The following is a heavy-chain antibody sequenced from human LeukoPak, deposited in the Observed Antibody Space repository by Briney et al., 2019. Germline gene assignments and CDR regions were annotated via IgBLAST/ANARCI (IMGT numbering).Heavy chain of an antibody. CDR2: IHYSGST. J-gene: IGHJ4*02. V-gene: IGHV4-59*01. CDR1: GGSISSYY. Sequence: SETLSLTCTVSGGSISSYYWSWIRQPPGEGLEWMGYIHYSGSTNYNPSLKSRVSISADTSKNQFSLELSSVTAADTAVYYCARTTYCGGDCYSFDYWGQGTLVTVSS. CDR3: ARTTYCGGDCYSFDY. D-gene: IGHD2-21*02.